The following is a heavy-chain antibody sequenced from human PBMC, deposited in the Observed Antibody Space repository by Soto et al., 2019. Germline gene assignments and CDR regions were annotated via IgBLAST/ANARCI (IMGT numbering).Heavy chain of an antibody. CDR1: GFTFSDYA. CDR3: AKAGAVGGVFRYGIDV. J-gene: IGHJ6*02. Sequence: EVPLLESGGGLVQPGGSLRVSCAASGFTFSDYAMRWVRQAPGKGLEWVSAITGSGTSTYYPDSVKGRFTISRDNSKNTLYLQMNSLRAEDTAVYYCAKAGAVGGVFRYGIDVWGQGTTVTVSS. CDR2: ITGSGTST. D-gene: IGHD6-19*01. V-gene: IGHV3-23*01.